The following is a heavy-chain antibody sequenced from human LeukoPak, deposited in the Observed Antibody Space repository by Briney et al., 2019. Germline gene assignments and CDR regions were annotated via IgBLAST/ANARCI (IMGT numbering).Heavy chain of an antibody. V-gene: IGHV3-74*01. D-gene: IGHD3-22*01. CDR1: GFTFSSYW. CDR2: INGDGSRA. J-gene: IGHJ4*02. Sequence: GGSLRLSCAASGFTFSSYWIHWVRQAPGKGLLWVSRINGDGSRANYADSVNGRFTISRDNAKNTVYLQMNSLSAEDTAVYYCVRAEGPLSYYYDSSGYFPLGYWGQGTLVTVSS. CDR3: VRAEGPLSYYYDSSGYFPLGY.